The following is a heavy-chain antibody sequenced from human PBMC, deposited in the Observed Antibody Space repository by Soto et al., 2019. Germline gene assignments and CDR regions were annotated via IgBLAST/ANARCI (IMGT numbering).Heavy chain of an antibody. CDR3: AKANGGYGGDY. D-gene: IGHD5-12*01. Sequence: EVQLLESGGGLVQPGGSLRLSCAASGFTFSSYGMSWVRQAPGKGLEWVSTISGSGGSTYYADSVKGRFTTSRDNSKNTLYLQMNSLRAEDTAVYYCAKANGGYGGDYWGQGTLFTVSS. V-gene: IGHV3-23*01. CDR1: GFTFSSYG. CDR2: ISGSGGST. J-gene: IGHJ4*02.